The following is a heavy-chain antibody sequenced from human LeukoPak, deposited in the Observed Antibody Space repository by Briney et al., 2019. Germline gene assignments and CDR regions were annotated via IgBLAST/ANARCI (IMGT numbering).Heavy chain of an antibody. D-gene: IGHD6-19*01. J-gene: IGHJ4*02. CDR3: ARDVAGIAVAGTVDF. Sequence: ASVKVSCKASGYPFPQYAFSWVRPAPGQGLEWMGWIRPHNGDTKYAQKFQARVTMTTDTSTSTAYLDLWSLRSDDTAVYYCARDVAGIAVAGTVDFWGQGTLVTVSS. CDR1: GYPFPQYA. CDR2: IRPHNGDT. V-gene: IGHV1-18*01.